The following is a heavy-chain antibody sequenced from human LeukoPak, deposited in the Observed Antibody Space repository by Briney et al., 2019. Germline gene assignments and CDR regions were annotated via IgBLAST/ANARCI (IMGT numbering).Heavy chain of an antibody. CDR3: ARVGGAHYGPFDY. D-gene: IGHD3-10*01. J-gene: IGHJ4*02. V-gene: IGHV4-61*02. CDR1: GGSISSGSYY. CDR2: VYTSGNT. Sequence: PSQTLSLTCTVSGGSISSGSYYWSWIRQPAGRGLEWIGRVYTSGNTNYNPSLKSRVTISVDTSKNQFSLKLSSVTAADTAVYYCARVGGAHYGPFDYWGQGTLVTVSS.